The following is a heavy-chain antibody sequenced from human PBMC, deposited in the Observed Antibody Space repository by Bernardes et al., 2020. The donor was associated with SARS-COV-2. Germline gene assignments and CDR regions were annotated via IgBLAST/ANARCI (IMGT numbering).Heavy chain of an antibody. D-gene: IGHD2-15*01. CDR2: INHSGST. V-gene: IGHV4-34*01. J-gene: IGHJ4*02. CDR1: GGSFSGYY. CDR3: ARVFPRYCSGGSCYKDY. Sequence: SETLSLTCAVYGGSFSGYYWSWICQPPGKGLEWIGEINHSGSTNYNPSLKSRVTISVDTSKNQFSLKLSSVTAADTAVYYCARVFPRYCSGGSCYKDYWGQGTLVTVSS.